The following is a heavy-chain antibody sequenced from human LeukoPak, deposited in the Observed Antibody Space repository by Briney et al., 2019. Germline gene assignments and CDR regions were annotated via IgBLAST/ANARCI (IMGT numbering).Heavy chain of an antibody. Sequence: GGSLRLSCAASGFTFSGSAMHWVRQASGKGLEWVGRIRSKANSYVTAYAASVTGRFTISRDNSKNTLYLQMNSLRAEDTAVYYCAKVRGLYYDSSGYYFDYWGQGTLVTVSS. J-gene: IGHJ4*02. V-gene: IGHV3-73*01. D-gene: IGHD3-22*01. CDR1: GFTFSGSA. CDR3: AKVRGLYYDSSGYYFDY. CDR2: IRSKANSYVT.